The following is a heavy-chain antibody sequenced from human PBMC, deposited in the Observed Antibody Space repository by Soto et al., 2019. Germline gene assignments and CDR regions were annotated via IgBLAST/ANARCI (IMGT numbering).Heavy chain of an antibody. CDR2: ISDTGTGT. J-gene: IGHJ4*02. Sequence: GGSLRLSCEASGFVFSSYAMTWVRQAPGKGLEWVSSISDTGTGTFHADSVKGRFIISRDNSKNTIYLQMNNLRAEDTAVYYCAKKGSATVSYRVNYWGQGTLVTVSS. CDR1: GFVFSSYA. D-gene: IGHD4-4*01. V-gene: IGHV3-23*01. CDR3: AKKGSATVSYRVNY.